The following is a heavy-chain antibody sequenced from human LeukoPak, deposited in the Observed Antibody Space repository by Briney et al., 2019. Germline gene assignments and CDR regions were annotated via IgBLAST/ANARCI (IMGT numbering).Heavy chain of an antibody. CDR1: GFTFDDYA. V-gene: IGHV3-9*01. CDR2: ISWNSGSI. J-gene: IGHJ4*02. Sequence: PGRSLRLSCAASGFTFDDYAMHWVRQAPGKGLEWVSGISWNSGSIGYADSVKGRFTISRDNAKSSLYLQMNSLRAEDTALYYCAAQTYWGQGTLVAVSS. CDR3: AAQTY.